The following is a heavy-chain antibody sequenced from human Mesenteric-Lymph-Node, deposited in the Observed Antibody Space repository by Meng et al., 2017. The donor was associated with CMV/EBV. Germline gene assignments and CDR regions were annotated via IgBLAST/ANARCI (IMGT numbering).Heavy chain of an antibody. Sequence: SETLSLTCTVSGGSVSSGSYYWSWTRQPPGKGLEWIGYIYYSGSTKYNPSLKSRVTMSLDMSKNQFSLKLRSVTAADTAVYFCARETYCTTASCSGPNWYDPWGQGILVTVSS. J-gene: IGHJ5*02. CDR3: ARETYCTTASCSGPNWYDP. CDR1: GGSVSSGSYY. D-gene: IGHD2-2*01. V-gene: IGHV4-61*01. CDR2: IYYSGST.